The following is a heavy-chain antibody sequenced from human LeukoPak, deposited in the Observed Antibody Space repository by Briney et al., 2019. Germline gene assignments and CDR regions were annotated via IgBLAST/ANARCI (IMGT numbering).Heavy chain of an antibody. V-gene: IGHV4-39*07. J-gene: IGHJ6*03. CDR1: GDSISSRSYY. CDR2: ISYTGST. D-gene: IGHD3-10*01. Sequence: SETLSLTCTVSGDSISSRSYYWGWIRQPPGQGLEWIGHISYTGSTYYNPSLKSRVTISVDTSKNQFSLQLRSVIAADTAVYYCARRRGSGSQDYYYYYMDVWGKGTTVTISS. CDR3: ARRRGSGSQDYYYYYMDV.